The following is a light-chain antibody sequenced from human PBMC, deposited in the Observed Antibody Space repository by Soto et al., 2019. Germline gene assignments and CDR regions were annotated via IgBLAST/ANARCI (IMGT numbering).Light chain of an antibody. CDR3: SSYTTSNTRQIV. CDR1: SSDVGGYNY. CDR2: DVS. J-gene: IGLJ1*01. Sequence: QYALTQPDSVSGSPGQSITISCTGTSSDVGGYNYVSWYQHHPGKAPKLMIYDVSNRPSGVSNRFSGSKSGNTASLTISGLQPEDEADYYCSSYTTSNTRQIVLGTGTKVTVL. V-gene: IGLV2-14*03.